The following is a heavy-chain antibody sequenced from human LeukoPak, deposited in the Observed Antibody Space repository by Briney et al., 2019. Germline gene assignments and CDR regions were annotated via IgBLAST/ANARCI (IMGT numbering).Heavy chain of an antibody. J-gene: IGHJ4*02. CDR1: GGSVSSGSYY. Sequence: SETLSLTCTVSGGSVSSGSYYWSWIRQPPGKGLEWIGYIYYSGSTNYNPSLKSRVTISVDTSKNQFSLKLSSVTAADTAVYHCAREAMYSYGDNFDYWGQGTLVTVSS. CDR3: AREAMYSYGDNFDY. D-gene: IGHD5-18*01. V-gene: IGHV4-61*01. CDR2: IYYSGST.